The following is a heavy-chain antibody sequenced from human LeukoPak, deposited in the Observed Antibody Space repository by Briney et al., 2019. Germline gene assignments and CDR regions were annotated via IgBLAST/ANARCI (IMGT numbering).Heavy chain of an antibody. CDR2: IYATGSA. J-gene: IGHJ5*02. V-gene: IGHV4-61*02. D-gene: IGHD6-13*01. CDR3: ARVSSSWFGGWFDP. Sequence: PSQTLSLTCTVSGDSISSGSYYWSWLRQPAGKGLEWIGRIYATGSANYNPSLKSRVTISVDTSKNQFSLKLSSVTAADTAVYYCARVSSSWFGGWFDPWGQGTLVTVSS. CDR1: GDSISSGSYY.